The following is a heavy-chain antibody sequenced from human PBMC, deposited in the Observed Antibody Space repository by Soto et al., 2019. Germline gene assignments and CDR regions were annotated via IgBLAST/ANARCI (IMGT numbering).Heavy chain of an antibody. CDR1: GFSFSTYS. CDR3: AKVAVCTRTTCPDWFDP. D-gene: IGHD2-8*01. CDR2: ISGRGDST. V-gene: IGHV3-23*01. J-gene: IGHJ5*02. Sequence: EVQLLESGGGLVQPGGSLRLSCAASGFSFSTYSMSWVRQAPGKGLEWVSAISGRGDSTYHADSVKGRFTISRDNSKNTLYLQMNSLRAEDRAVYYCAKVAVCTRTTCPDWFDPWGQGILVTVSS.